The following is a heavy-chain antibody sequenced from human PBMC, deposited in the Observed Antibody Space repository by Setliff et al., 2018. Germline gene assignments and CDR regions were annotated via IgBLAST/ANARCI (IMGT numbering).Heavy chain of an antibody. V-gene: IGHV4-39*07. CDR1: GGSISSSSYY. CDR2: IYYTGNT. J-gene: IGHJ5*02. D-gene: IGHD1-1*01. CDR3: ARVVPLGGTDR. Sequence: PSETLSLTCTVSGGSISSSSYYWGWIRQPPGKGLEWIGTIYYTGNTYYNPSLKSRVTISVDTSKNQFFLNLSSVTAADTAICYCARVVPLGGTDRWGQGTLVTVS.